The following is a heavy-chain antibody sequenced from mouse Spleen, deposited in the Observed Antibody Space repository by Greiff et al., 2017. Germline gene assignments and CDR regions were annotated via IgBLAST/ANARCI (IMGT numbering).Heavy chain of an antibody. CDR2: INPNNGGT. CDR1: GYTFTDYN. CDR3: ASEGTNYRAWFAY. J-gene: IGHJ3*01. V-gene: IGHV1-22*01. D-gene: IGHD2-14*01. Sequence: EVQLQESGPELVKPGASVKMSCKASGYTFTDYNMHWVKQSHGKSLEWIGYINPNNGGTSYNQKFKGKATLTVNKSSSTAYMELRSLTSEDSAVYYCASEGTNYRAWFAYWGQGTLVTVSA.